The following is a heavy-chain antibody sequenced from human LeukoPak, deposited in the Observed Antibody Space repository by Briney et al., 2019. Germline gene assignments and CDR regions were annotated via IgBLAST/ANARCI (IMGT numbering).Heavy chain of an antibody. Sequence: PGGSLRLSCAASGFTFSDSYMSWVRQAPGKGLEWVSVMYSGGDTYYANSVKGRFTFSRDISKNTLFLQMNGLTTEDTAMYYCARDAPQVPAAGVLASWGQGTLVTVSS. CDR2: MYSGGDT. J-gene: IGHJ5*02. V-gene: IGHV3-53*01. CDR1: GFTFSDSY. CDR3: ARDAPQVPAAGVLAS. D-gene: IGHD6-13*01.